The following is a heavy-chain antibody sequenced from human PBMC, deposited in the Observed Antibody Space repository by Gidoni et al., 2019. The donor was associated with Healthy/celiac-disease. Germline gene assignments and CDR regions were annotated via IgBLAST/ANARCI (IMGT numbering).Heavy chain of an antibody. CDR2: INPNSGGT. J-gene: IGHJ4*02. V-gene: IGHV1-2*04. Sequence: QVQLVQSGAEVKKPGASVKVSCKASGYTFTGYYMHWVRQAPGQGLEWMGWINPNSGGTNYAQKFQGWVTMTRDTSISTAYMELSRLRSDDTAVYYCARDGEGCSGGSCYSPFDYWGQGTLVTVSS. CDR1: GYTFTGYY. D-gene: IGHD2-15*01. CDR3: ARDGEGCSGGSCYSPFDY.